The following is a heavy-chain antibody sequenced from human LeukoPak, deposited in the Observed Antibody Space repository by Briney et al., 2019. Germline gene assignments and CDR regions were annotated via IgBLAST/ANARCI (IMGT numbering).Heavy chain of an antibody. CDR1: GGSISSYY. J-gene: IGHJ4*02. CDR2: IYYSGST. CDR3: ARHRNYYDSSGYTPLDY. D-gene: IGHD3-22*01. Sequence: SETLSLTCTVSGGSISSYYWSWIRQPPGKGLEWIGYIYYSGSTNYNPSLKSRVTISVDTSKNQFSLKLSSVTAADTAVYYCARHRNYYDSSGYTPLDYWGQGTLVTVSS. V-gene: IGHV4-59*08.